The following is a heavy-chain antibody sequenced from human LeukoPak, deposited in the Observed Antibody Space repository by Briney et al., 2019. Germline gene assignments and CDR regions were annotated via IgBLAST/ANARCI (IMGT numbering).Heavy chain of an antibody. CDR3: ATNSKYIGYCSGGSCYQGAFDI. CDR1: GYTLTELS. Sequence: ASVKVSCKVSGYTLTELSMHWVRQAPGKGLEWMGGFDPEDGETIYAQKLQGRVTMTEDTSTDTAYMELSSLRSEDTAVYYCATNSKYIGYCSGGSCYQGAFDIWGQGTMVTVSS. V-gene: IGHV1-24*01. CDR2: FDPEDGET. D-gene: IGHD2-15*01. J-gene: IGHJ3*02.